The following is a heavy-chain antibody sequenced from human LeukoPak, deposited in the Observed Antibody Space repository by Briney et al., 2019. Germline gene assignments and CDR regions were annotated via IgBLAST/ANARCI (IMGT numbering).Heavy chain of an antibody. V-gene: IGHV4-39*07. Sequence: PSETLSLTCTVSGGSISSSSYYWGWIRQPPGKGLEWIGSISYSGSTYYTPSLRSRVTISVDTSKNQFSLKLISVTAADTAVYYCATYYKSSWTGFFQHWGQGTLVTVSS. CDR1: GGSISSSSYY. J-gene: IGHJ1*01. CDR2: ISYSGST. D-gene: IGHD6-13*01. CDR3: ATYYKSSWTGFFQH.